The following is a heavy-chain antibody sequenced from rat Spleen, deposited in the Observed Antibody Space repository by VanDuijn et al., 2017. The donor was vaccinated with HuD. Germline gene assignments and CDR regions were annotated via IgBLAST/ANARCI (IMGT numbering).Heavy chain of an antibody. J-gene: IGHJ2*01. CDR1: GFSLTSYH. D-gene: IGHD1-4*01. CDR3: ARETGYNSYFDY. CDR2: ITNTGNTP. Sequence: VQLKESGPGLVQPSQTLSLTCTVSGFSLTSYHVTWVRQPPGKGLEWIASITNTGNTPYYSQSVKGRFTISRDVAKSTLYLQMDSLRSEDTATYYCARETGYNSYFDYWGQGVMVTVSS. V-gene: IGHV5-31*01.